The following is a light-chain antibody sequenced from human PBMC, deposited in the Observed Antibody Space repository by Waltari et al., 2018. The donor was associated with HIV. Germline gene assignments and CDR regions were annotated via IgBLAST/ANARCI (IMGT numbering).Light chain of an antibody. CDR1: SSDVGSYNV. CDR2: EVT. CDR3: CSYAGRSTHG. V-gene: IGLV2-23*02. Sequence: QSALTQPASVSGSPGQSITISCTGTSSDVGSYNVVSWYQQHPGKAPKLMIYEVTKRPSGVSNLFSGSKSGNTASLTISGLQAEDEADYYCCSYAGRSTHGFGTGTKVTVL. J-gene: IGLJ1*01.